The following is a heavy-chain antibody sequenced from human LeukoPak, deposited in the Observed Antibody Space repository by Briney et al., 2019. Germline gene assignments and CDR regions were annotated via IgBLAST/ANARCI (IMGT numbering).Heavy chain of an antibody. J-gene: IGHJ4*02. CDR1: GFTFRSYG. Sequence: GRSLRLSCGASGFTFRSYGMHWVRQAPGKGLEWVAVIWFDGSNRYYADSVKGRFTVSRDNSKNTLYLQMNSLRAEDTAVYYCARACGGSCYLGFDYWGQGTLVTVSS. CDR3: ARACGGSCYLGFDY. V-gene: IGHV3-33*01. D-gene: IGHD2-15*01. CDR2: IWFDGSNR.